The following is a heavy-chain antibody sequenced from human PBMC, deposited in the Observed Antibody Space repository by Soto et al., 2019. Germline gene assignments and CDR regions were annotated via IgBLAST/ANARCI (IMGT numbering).Heavy chain of an antibody. Sequence: QVHLQQWGAGLLKPSGTLSLTCAVSGGSFSDAFWSWVRQSPGRGLEWIGEVFHTGTTNYNPSLKSRVTLSVDTAKNQFPLRLTSVTAADSAVYYCARAPRELLAEGPLFLYYYYGLDVWGQGTTVTVSS. CDR1: GGSFSDAF. J-gene: IGHJ6*02. CDR3: ARAPRELLAEGPLFLYYYYGLDV. D-gene: IGHD1-7*01. V-gene: IGHV4-34*12. CDR2: VFHTGTT.